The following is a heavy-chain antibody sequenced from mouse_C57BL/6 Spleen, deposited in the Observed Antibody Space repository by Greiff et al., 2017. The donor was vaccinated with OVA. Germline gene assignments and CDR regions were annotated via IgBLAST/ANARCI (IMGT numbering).Heavy chain of an antibody. J-gene: IGHJ4*01. Sequence: VQLQQSVAELVRPGASVKLSCTASGFTFKNTYMHWVKQRPEQGLEWIGRIDPANGNTKYAPKFQGQATLTADTSSNTAYLQLSSLTSEDTAIYYGARLDHYYGSSSGAMDYWGQGTSVTVSS. V-gene: IGHV14-3*01. CDR2: IDPANGNT. CDR3: ARLDHYYGSSSGAMDY. D-gene: IGHD1-1*01. CDR1: GFTFKNTY.